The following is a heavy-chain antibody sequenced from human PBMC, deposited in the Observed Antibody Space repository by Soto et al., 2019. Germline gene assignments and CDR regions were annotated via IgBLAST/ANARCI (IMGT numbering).Heavy chain of an antibody. Sequence: ASVKVSCKTSGYIFTDHLIHWVRQSPGQGLQWVGWVHPDSGGTNVAQAFQDRVTMTADTSITTAYMDLARLRPEDTAVYYCAKGGSAALIAPSGRDNWFDPWGQGTQVTVSS. CDR1: GYIFTDHL. V-gene: IGHV1-2*02. D-gene: IGHD6-13*01. CDR3: AKGGSAALIAPSGRDNWFDP. J-gene: IGHJ5*02. CDR2: VHPDSGGT.